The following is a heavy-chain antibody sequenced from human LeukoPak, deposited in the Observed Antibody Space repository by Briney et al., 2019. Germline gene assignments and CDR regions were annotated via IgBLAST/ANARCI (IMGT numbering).Heavy chain of an antibody. J-gene: IGHJ4*02. Sequence: GASVKVSCKASEYTFTSYYMHWVRQAPGQGLEWMGIINPSGASTNYAQKFQGRVTMTTDTSTSTAYMELRSLRSDDTAVYYCARGGYSYGYHFDYWGQRTLVTVSS. D-gene: IGHD5-18*01. V-gene: IGHV1-46*01. CDR2: INPSGAST. CDR1: EYTFTSYY. CDR3: ARGGYSYGYHFDY.